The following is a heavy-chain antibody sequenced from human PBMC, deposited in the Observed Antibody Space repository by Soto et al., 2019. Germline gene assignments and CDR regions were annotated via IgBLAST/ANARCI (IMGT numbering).Heavy chain of an antibody. Sequence: ASVKVSCKASGYTLTSYYMHWVRQAPGQGLAWMEIINPSGGSTSYAQNYQGRITMTSDTSTTTVYMELSSLRSEDTAVYFCARGDYDVLTGYYPLDFWGQGTLVTVSS. J-gene: IGHJ4*02. CDR3: ARGDYDVLTGYYPLDF. CDR1: GYTLTSYY. V-gene: IGHV1-46*01. D-gene: IGHD3-9*01. CDR2: INPSGGST.